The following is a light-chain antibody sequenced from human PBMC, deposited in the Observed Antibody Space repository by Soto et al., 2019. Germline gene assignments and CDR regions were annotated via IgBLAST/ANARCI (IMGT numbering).Light chain of an antibody. CDR1: QSVSSSY. CDR2: GAS. V-gene: IGKV3-20*01. Sequence: EIVLTQSPGTLSLSPGERATLSCRASQSVSSSYLAWYQQKPGQAPRLLIYGASSRATGIPDRFSGSVSGTDFTLTISRLEPEDFAVYYCQQYGSSRTLGQGTKVDIK. J-gene: IGKJ1*01. CDR3: QQYGSSRT.